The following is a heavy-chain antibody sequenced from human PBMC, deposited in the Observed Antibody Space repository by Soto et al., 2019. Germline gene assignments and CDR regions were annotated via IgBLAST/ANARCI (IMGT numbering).Heavy chain of an antibody. Sequence: ASVKVSCKASGYTFTSYGISWVRQAPGQGLEWMGGINPEDGETNYAQKFQGRVTMTEDTSTDTAYMELSSLRSEDTAVYYCATGPGGAGTTGTHYYYYGMDVWGQGTTVTVSS. J-gene: IGHJ6*02. CDR1: GYTFTSYG. D-gene: IGHD1-1*01. V-gene: IGHV1-24*01. CDR2: INPEDGET. CDR3: ATGPGGAGTTGTHYYYYGMDV.